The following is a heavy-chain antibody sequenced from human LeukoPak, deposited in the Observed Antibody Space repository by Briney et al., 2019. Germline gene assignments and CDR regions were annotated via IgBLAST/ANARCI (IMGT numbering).Heavy chain of an antibody. Sequence: GGSLRLSCAASGFTFSSYSMNWVRQAPGKGLEWVSSISSSSSYIYYADSVKGRFTISRDNAKNSLYLQMNSLRAEDTAVYYCAGSPAVHRYYYYYYMDVWGKGTTVTVSS. V-gene: IGHV3-21*04. CDR2: ISSSSSYI. CDR1: GFTFSSYS. CDR3: AGSPAVHRYYYYYYMDV. J-gene: IGHJ6*03.